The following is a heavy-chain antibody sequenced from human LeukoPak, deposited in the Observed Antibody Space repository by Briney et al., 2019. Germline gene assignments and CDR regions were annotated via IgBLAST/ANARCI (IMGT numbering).Heavy chain of an antibody. CDR2: INHSGST. CDR1: GGSFSGYY. J-gene: IGHJ5*02. V-gene: IGHV4-34*01. CDR3: ARGRIVRRYNWFDP. Sequence: SETLSLTCAVYGGSFSGYYWSWIRQPPGKGLEWIGEINHSGSTNHNPSLKSRVTISVDTSKNQFSLKLSSVTAADTAVYYCARGRIVRRYNWFDPWGQGTLVTVSS. D-gene: IGHD2/OR15-2a*01.